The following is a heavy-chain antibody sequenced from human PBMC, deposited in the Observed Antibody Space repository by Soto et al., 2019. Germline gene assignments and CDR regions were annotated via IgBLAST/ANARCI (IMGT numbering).Heavy chain of an antibody. CDR3: ARDCSSTSCYAYP. CDR1: GGTFSSYT. V-gene: IGHV1-69*04. CDR2: IIPILGIA. J-gene: IGHJ5*02. Sequence: GASVKVFCKASGGTFSSYTISWVRQAPGQGLEWMGRIIPILGIANYAQKFQGRVTITADKSTSTAYMELSSLRSEDTAVYSCARDCSSTSCYAYPWGQGTLVNVSS. D-gene: IGHD2-2*01.